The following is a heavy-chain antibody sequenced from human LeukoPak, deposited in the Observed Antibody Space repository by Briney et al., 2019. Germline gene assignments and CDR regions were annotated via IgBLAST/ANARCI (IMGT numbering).Heavy chain of an antibody. Sequence: GGSLILSCAASGFTFNSYSMNWVRQAPGKGLEWVSYISSSSTTIHYADSVKGRFTISRDNAKNSLYLQMNSLRDEDTAVYYCARDLTYNYETSGYRWGQGTLVTVSS. CDR2: ISSSSTTI. D-gene: IGHD3-22*01. CDR1: GFTFNSYS. J-gene: IGHJ4*02. V-gene: IGHV3-48*02. CDR3: ARDLTYNYETSGYR.